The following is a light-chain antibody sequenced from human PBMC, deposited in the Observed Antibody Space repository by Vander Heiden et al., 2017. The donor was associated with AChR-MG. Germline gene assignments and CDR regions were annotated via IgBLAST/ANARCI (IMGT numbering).Light chain of an antibody. CDR3: QESYSNRRT. CDR2: AAS. J-gene: IGKJ1*01. V-gene: IGKV1-39*01. CDR1: QSISTY. Sequence: DIQMTQSPSSLSASVGDRVTITCRASQSISTYLHWYHQKPGKAPKLLIYAASTLQSGVPSRFSGSGSGTHFTLTISSLQPEDFATYYCQESYSNRRTFGQGTKVEIK.